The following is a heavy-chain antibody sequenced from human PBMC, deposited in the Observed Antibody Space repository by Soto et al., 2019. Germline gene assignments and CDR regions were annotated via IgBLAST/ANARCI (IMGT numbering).Heavy chain of an antibody. CDR3: AKIVGATRESVDY. J-gene: IGHJ4*02. CDR1: GFTFSSYG. CDR2: ISYDGSNK. Sequence: SLRLSCAASGFTFSSYGMHWVRQAPGKGLEWVAVISYDGSNKYYADSVKGRFTISRDNSKNTLYLQMNSLRAEDTAVYYCAKIVGATRESVDYWGQGTLVTVSS. D-gene: IGHD1-26*01. V-gene: IGHV3-30*18.